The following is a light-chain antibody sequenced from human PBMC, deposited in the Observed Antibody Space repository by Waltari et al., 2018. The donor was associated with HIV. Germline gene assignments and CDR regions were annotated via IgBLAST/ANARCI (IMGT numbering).Light chain of an antibody. CDR3: QVWESSNESWV. Sequence: SYVVTQPPSVSVAPGQTARITCGGNNIGSKRVQGYQQKAGQAPGVVVYDDTDRPSGIPERFSGSNSGNTATLTIRRVEAGDEADYYCQVWESSNESWVFGGGTKLTVL. J-gene: IGLJ3*02. CDR1: NIGSKR. CDR2: DDT. V-gene: IGLV3-21*02.